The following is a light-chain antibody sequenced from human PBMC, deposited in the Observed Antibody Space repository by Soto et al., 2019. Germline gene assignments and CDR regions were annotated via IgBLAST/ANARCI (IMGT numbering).Light chain of an antibody. CDR1: QSVSSY. J-gene: IGKJ4*01. Sequence: EIVLTQSPATLSLSPGERATLSCRASQSVSSYLAWYQQKPGQAPRLLIYDASNRATGIPARFSGSGSGTAFTLTISSLEPEDFAVYYCQQRSNPELTFGGGTKVEIK. CDR2: DAS. V-gene: IGKV3-11*01. CDR3: QQRSNPELT.